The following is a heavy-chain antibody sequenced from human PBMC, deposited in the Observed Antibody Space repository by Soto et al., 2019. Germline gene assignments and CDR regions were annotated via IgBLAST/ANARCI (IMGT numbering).Heavy chain of an antibody. CDR3: VRGAYYYDSSGYYSHFDY. CDR1: GYSFTSYW. CDR2: IYPGDSDT. D-gene: IGHD3-22*01. V-gene: IGHV5-51*01. J-gene: IGHJ4*02. Sequence: LKISCKGSGYSFTSYWIGWVRQMPGKGLEWMGIIYPGDSDTRYSPSFQGQVTISADKSISTAYLQWSSLKASDTAMYYCVRGAYYYDSSGYYSHFDYWGQGTLVTVSS.